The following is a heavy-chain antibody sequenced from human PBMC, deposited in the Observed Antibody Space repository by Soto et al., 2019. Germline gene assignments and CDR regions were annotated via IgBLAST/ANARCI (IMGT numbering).Heavy chain of an antibody. Sequence: GGFLRLSCAASGVTFSRYAMSWVRQAPGKGLEWVSAISGSGGSTYYADSVKGRFTISRDNSKNTLYLQMNSLRAEDTAVYYCAKTSGTQDFDLFGAFDYWGQGTLVTVSS. CDR2: ISGSGGST. D-gene: IGHD3-9*01. V-gene: IGHV3-23*01. CDR3: AKTSGTQDFDLFGAFDY. CDR1: GVTFSRYA. J-gene: IGHJ4*02.